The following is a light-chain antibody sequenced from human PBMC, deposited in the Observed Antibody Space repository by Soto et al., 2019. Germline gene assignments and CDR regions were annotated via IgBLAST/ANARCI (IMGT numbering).Light chain of an antibody. CDR1: SSNIGSNY. CDR2: RNN. V-gene: IGLV1-47*01. J-gene: IGLJ3*02. CDR3: AAWDDSLSVWV. Sequence: VLTQPPSASGTPGQRVTISCSGSSSNIGSNYVYWYQQHPGTAPKLLIYRNNQRPSGVPDRFSGSKSGTSASLAISGLRSEDEADYYCAAWDDSLSVWVFGGGTKLTVL.